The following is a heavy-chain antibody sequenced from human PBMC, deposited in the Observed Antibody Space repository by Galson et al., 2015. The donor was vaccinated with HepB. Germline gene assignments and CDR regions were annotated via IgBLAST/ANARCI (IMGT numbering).Heavy chain of an antibody. CDR2: ISSSSSYI. CDR3: ARGSKSIVVAPGY. D-gene: IGHD2-21*01. CDR1: GFTFSSYS. Sequence: SLRLSCAASGFTFSSYSVNWVRQAPGKGLEWVSSISSSSSYIYYADSVKGRFTISRDNAKNSLYLQMNSLRAEDTAVYYCARGSKSIVVAPGYWGQGPLVTVSS. V-gene: IGHV3-21*01. J-gene: IGHJ4*02.